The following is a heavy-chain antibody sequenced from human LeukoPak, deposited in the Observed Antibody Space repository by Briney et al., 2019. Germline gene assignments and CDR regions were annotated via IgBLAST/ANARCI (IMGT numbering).Heavy chain of an antibody. CDR2: IYYSGST. J-gene: IGHJ5*02. CDR1: GGSISSGDYY. D-gene: IGHD3-10*01. V-gene: IGHV4-30-4*01. Sequence: SQTLSLTCTVPGGSISSGDYYWSWIRQPPGKGLEWIGSIYYSGSTDYNPSLKSRVTISVDTSKNLFSLKLSSVTAADTAVYYCARADGSGSYYNWFDPWGQGTLVTVSS. CDR3: ARADGSGSYYNWFDP.